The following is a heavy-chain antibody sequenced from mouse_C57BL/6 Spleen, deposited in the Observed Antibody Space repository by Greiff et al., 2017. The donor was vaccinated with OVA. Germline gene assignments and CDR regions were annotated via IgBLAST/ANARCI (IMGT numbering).Heavy chain of an antibody. J-gene: IGHJ4*01. CDR2: IDPSDSYT. CDR3: GTVGGLDYAMDY. CDR1: GYTFTSYW. V-gene: IGHV1-69*01. Sequence: QVQLQQPGAELVMPGASVKLSCKASGYTFTSYWMHWVKQRPGQGLEWIGEIDPSDSYTNYNQKFKGKSTLTVDKSSSTAYMQLSSLTSEDSAVYYCGTVGGLDYAMDYWGQGTSVTVSS. D-gene: IGHD1-1*01.